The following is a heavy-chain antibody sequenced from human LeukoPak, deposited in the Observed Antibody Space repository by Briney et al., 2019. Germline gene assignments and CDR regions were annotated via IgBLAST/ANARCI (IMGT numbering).Heavy chain of an antibody. CDR1: GFTFSSYS. Sequence: GGSLRLSCAASGFTFSSYSMNWVRQAPGKGLEWVSYINSSSSTIYYADSVKGRFTISRDNAKNSLYLQMNSLRAEDTAVYYCAIDFTSSGWLLSGAFDIWGQGTMVTVSS. CDR2: INSSSSTI. CDR3: AIDFTSSGWLLSGAFDI. V-gene: IGHV3-48*01. D-gene: IGHD6-19*01. J-gene: IGHJ3*02.